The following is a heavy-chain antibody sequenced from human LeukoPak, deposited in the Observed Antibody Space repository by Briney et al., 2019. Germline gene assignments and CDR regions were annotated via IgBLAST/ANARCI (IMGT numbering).Heavy chain of an antibody. J-gene: IGHJ4*01. V-gene: IGHV3-7*01. CDR1: GFTFTSYW. D-gene: IGHD6-13*01. CDR3: ARDGAAAGLYFDL. Sequence: GGSLRLSCGVSGFTFTSYWMNLVRQAPGKGLEWVASISMNGGEKSYVDSVEGRFTISRDNAQNSLYLQLSSLRAEDTAVYYCARDGAAAGLYFDLWGQGTLVTVSS. CDR2: ISMNGGEK.